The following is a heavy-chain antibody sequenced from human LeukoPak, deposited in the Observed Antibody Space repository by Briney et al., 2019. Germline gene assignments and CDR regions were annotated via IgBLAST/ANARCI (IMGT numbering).Heavy chain of an antibody. CDR2: INPNSGDT. Sequence: ASVKVSCKASRYTFTGYYIHWVRLAPGQGLEWMGWINPNSGDTNYAQKFQGRVTMTTDTSISTAYLELSRLRSDDTAVYYCARGRGSYSFDYWGQGTLVTVSS. CDR3: ARGRGSYSFDY. CDR1: RYTFTGYY. J-gene: IGHJ4*02. D-gene: IGHD1-26*01. V-gene: IGHV1-2*02.